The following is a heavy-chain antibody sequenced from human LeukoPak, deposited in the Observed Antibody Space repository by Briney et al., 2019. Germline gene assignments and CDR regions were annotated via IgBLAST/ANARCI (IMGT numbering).Heavy chain of an antibody. Sequence: PSETLSLTCAVYGGSFSGYYWSWIRQPPGKGLEWIGEINHSGSTNYNPSLKSRVTISVDTSKNQSSLKLSSVTAADTAVYYCARARYCSSTSCPPDAFDIWGQGTMVTVSS. CDR1: GGSFSGYY. CDR3: ARARYCSSTSCPPDAFDI. D-gene: IGHD2-2*01. J-gene: IGHJ3*02. V-gene: IGHV4-34*01. CDR2: INHSGST.